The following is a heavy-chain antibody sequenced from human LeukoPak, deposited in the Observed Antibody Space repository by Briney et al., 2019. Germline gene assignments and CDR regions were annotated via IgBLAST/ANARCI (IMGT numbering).Heavy chain of an antibody. CDR3: ARDFRAAAGHLDY. CDR1: GFTFSSYG. Sequence: PGGSLRLSCAASGFTFSSYGMHWVRQAPGKGLEWVSSISSSSSYIYYADSVKGRFTISRDNAKNSLYLQMNSLRAEDTAVYYCARDFRAAAGHLDYWGQGTLVTVSS. J-gene: IGHJ4*02. D-gene: IGHD6-13*01. V-gene: IGHV3-21*01. CDR2: ISSSSSYI.